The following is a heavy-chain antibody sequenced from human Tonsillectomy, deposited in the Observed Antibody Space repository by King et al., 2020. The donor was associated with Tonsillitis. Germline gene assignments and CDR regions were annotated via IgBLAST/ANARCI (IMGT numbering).Heavy chain of an antibody. D-gene: IGHD4-17*01. CDR1: RFTFSSSA. CDR2: ISYDEINK. V-gene: IGHV3-30-3*01. J-gene: IGHJ2*01. CDR3: ARGGEGVDNGDYRRRYFDL. Sequence: VQLVESGGGVVQPGRSLRLSCAASRFTFSSSAMHWVRQAPGKGLEWVAVISYDEINKYYAVSVKGRFIISRDNSKNTLFLQMNSLRVEDTAVYYCARGGEGVDNGDYRRRYFDLWGRGTLVTVSS.